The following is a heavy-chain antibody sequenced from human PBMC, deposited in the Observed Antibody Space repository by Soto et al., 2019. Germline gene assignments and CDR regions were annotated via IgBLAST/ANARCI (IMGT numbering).Heavy chain of an antibody. CDR2: IYYSGST. CDR1: GVNIISGGYY. CDR3: ARGRTSSPTPGDY. Sequence: SETLSLTSTVSGVNIISGGYYWSWIRQHPGKGLEWIGYIYYSGSTYYNPSLKSRVTISVDTSKNQFSLKLSSVTAADTAVYYCARGRTSSPTPGDYWGQGTLVTVSS. V-gene: IGHV4-31*03. J-gene: IGHJ4*02. D-gene: IGHD2-2*01.